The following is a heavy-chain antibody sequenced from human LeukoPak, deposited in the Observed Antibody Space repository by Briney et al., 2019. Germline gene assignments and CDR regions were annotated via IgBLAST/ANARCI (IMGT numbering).Heavy chain of an antibody. J-gene: IGHJ4*02. V-gene: IGHV3-21*01. CDR1: GYTFSTHC. CDR2: ISSSSSHI. D-gene: IGHD5-24*01. CDR3: ARDFRTQLDGYSPPYHFDY. Sequence: PGGSLRLSCAAFGYTFSTHCMSWVRQAPGKRLEWVSSISSSSSHIYYADSMKDRFTVSRDNDKNYLLLQMNSLRAEDTAVYYCARDFRTQLDGYSPPYHFDYWGQGALVTVSS.